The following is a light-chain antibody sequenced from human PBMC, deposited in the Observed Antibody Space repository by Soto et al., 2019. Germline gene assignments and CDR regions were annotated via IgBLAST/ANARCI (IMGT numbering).Light chain of an antibody. CDR2: GNN. J-gene: IGLJ2*01. Sequence: QPVLTQPPSVSGAPGQRVTISCTGSSSNIGAPYDVHWYQQLPGTAPKLLIYGNNNRPSGVPDRFSGSKSGTAASLAITGLQAEDEADYYCQSFDSSLSGSSVVFGGGTQLTVL. CDR1: SSNIGAPYD. V-gene: IGLV1-40*01. CDR3: QSFDSSLSGSSVV.